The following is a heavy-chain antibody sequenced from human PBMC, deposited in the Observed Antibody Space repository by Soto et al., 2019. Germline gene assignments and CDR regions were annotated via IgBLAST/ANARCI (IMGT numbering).Heavy chain of an antibody. D-gene: IGHD6-19*01. CDR2: ISGSGGST. CDR3: AKANAVAGRDNWFDP. J-gene: IGHJ5*02. Sequence: GGSLRLSCAASGFTFSSYAMSWVRQAPGKGLEWVSAISGSGGSTYYADSVKGRFTISRDNSKNTLYLQMNSLRAEDTALYYCAKANAVAGRDNWFDPWGQGTLVTVSS. CDR1: GFTFSSYA. V-gene: IGHV3-23*01.